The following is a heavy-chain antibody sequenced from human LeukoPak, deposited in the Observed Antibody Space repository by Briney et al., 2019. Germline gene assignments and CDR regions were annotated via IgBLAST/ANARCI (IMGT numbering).Heavy chain of an antibody. CDR2: ISGSGGST. V-gene: IGHV3-23*01. CDR3: ARGPYDSSGYIYYYYYGMDV. D-gene: IGHD3-22*01. Sequence: GGSLRLSCAASGFTFSSYAMSWVRQAPGKGLEWVSAISGSGGSTYYADSVKGRFTISRDNSKNTLYLQMNSLRVEDTAVYYCARGPYDSSGYIYYYYYGMDVWGQGTTVTVSS. CDR1: GFTFSSYA. J-gene: IGHJ6*02.